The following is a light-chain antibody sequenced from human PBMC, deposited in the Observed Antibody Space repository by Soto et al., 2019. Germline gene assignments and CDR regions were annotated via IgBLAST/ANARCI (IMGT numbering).Light chain of an antibody. Sequence: QSALTQPRSVSGSPGQSVTISCTRTSSDVGGYNYVSWYQQHPDKTPKLMIYYVTKRPSGVPDRFSGSKSGNTASLTIFGLQAEDEADYYCCLYVGSFVVFGGGTKLTVL. CDR3: CLYVGSFVV. CDR1: SSDVGGYNY. CDR2: YVT. V-gene: IGLV2-11*01. J-gene: IGLJ2*01.